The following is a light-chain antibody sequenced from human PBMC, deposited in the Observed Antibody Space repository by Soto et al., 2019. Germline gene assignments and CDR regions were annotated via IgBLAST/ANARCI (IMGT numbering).Light chain of an antibody. J-gene: IGKJ3*01. Sequence: EIVLTQSPGTLSLSPGERATLSCRASQTISSSFLAWYQQKPGQAPRLLIYRASRRAPGIPDRFSGSGSWTDYTLTIIRREPEDFSVYYCHQFGSTPLDTFGPGTKVEIK. CDR1: QTISSSF. CDR2: RAS. CDR3: HQFGSTPLDT. V-gene: IGKV3-20*01.